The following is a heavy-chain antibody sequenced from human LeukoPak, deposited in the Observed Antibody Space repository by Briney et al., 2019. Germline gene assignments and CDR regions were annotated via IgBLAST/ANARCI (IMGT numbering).Heavy chain of an antibody. Sequence: SETLSLTCTVSGGSISSSNYYWGWIRQPPEKRLEWIGSIYRSGSTLYNPSLKSRVTISLDSSKNQFSLNLNSVTAADTAVYYCARHSSYTRSGGMDVWGQGNTLAVSS. V-gene: IGHV4-39*01. D-gene: IGHD2-2*01. J-gene: IGHJ6*02. CDR2: IYRSGST. CDR3: ARHSSYTRSGGMDV. CDR1: GGSISSSNYY.